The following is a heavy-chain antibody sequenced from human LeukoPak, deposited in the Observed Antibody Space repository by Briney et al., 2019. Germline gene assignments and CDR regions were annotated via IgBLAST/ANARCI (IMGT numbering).Heavy chain of an antibody. D-gene: IGHD3-22*01. Sequence: ASVKVSCKVSGYTLTELSMHWVRQAPGKGLEWMGGFDPEDDETVYAQKFQGRVTMTEDTSTDTAYMQLSSLRSEDTAVYYCATVPRTYYYDSSGFNDAFDMWGQGTMVTVSS. J-gene: IGHJ3*02. CDR3: ATVPRTYYYDSSGFNDAFDM. CDR2: FDPEDDET. CDR1: GYTLTELS. V-gene: IGHV1-24*01.